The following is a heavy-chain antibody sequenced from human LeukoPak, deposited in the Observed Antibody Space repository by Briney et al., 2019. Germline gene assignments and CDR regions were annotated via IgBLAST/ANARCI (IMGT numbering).Heavy chain of an antibody. CDR3: ARDCSSTSCYFY. J-gene: IGHJ4*02. V-gene: IGHV1-8*03. D-gene: IGHD2-2*01. CDR2: MNPNSGNT. CDR1: GYTFTSYD. Sequence: ASVKVSCKASGYTFTSYDINWVRQATGQGLEWMGWMNPNSGNTGYAQKFQGRVTITRNTSISTAYMELSSLRSEDTAVYYCARDCSSTSCYFYWGQGTLVTVSS.